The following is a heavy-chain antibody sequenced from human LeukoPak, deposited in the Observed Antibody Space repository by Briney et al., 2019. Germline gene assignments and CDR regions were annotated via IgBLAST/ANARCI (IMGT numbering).Heavy chain of an antibody. CDR1: RFTFSSYG. V-gene: IGHV3-30*18. CDR3: AKGELGLWFDY. Sequence: GGSLRLSCAASRFTFSSYGMHWVRQAPGKGLEWVALISYDGSNKYYADSAKGRFTISRDNSKNTLYLQMNSLRAEDTAVYYCAKGELGLWFDYWGQGTLVTVSS. D-gene: IGHD5-18*01. J-gene: IGHJ4*02. CDR2: ISYDGSNK.